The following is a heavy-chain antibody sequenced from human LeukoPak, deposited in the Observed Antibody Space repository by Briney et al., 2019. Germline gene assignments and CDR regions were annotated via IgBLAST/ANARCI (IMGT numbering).Heavy chain of an antibody. D-gene: IGHD3-22*01. Sequence: SGPTLVKPTQTLTLTCTFSGFSLSTSGVGVGWIRQPPGKALEWLALIYWNDDKRYSPSLKSRLTITKDTSKNQVVLTMTNLDPVDTATYYCAHRAFYYDTSGHYGSAFDIWGQGTMVTVSS. CDR1: GFSLSTSGVG. CDR2: IYWNDDK. J-gene: IGHJ3*02. V-gene: IGHV2-5*01. CDR3: AHRAFYYDTSGHYGSAFDI.